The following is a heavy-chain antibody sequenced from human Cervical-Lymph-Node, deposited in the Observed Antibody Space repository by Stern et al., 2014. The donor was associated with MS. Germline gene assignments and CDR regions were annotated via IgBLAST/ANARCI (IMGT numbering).Heavy chain of an antibody. V-gene: IGHV3-33*01. CDR2: AWYDGSTA. Sequence: QVQLGQSGGGVVQPGTSLRLSCAASGFTFSSYGMHWVRQAPGKGLEWVALAWYDGSTAYYTNSVKGRFTISRDNSTNTLSLQMNSLTAEDTAVYYCARGHIPYAYNYLFDYWGQGTLVTVSS. CDR3: ARGHIPYAYNYLFDY. CDR1: GFTFSSYG. J-gene: IGHJ4*02. D-gene: IGHD5-24*01.